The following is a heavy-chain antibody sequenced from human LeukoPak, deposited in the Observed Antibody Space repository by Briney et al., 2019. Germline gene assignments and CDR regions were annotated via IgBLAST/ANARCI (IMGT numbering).Heavy chain of an antibody. CDR1: GGSISSSGYY. J-gene: IGHJ4*02. CDR3: ARKKLVARGYFDY. V-gene: IGHV4-39*01. CDR2: INQSGKT. D-gene: IGHD1-1*01. Sequence: PSETLSLTCTVSGGSISSSGYYWDWIRQPPGKGLEWIGSINQSGKTYYEPSLKSRVTISVDTSKTQFSLELRTETAADTAVYYCARKKLVARGYFDYWGQGALVTVSS.